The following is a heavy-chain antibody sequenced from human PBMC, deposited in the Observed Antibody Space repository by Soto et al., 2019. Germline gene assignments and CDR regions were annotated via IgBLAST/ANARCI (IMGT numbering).Heavy chain of an antibody. CDR1: GGSISRYY. J-gene: IGHJ6*02. CDR3: ARDLWGYCGTDCYPLDV. Sequence: SETLSLTCTVSGGSISRYYWSWIRQPPGKGLEWIGYMYNTGSTVYNPPFKSRVTISVDTSKNQFSLKLNSVTAADTAVYYGARDLWGYCGTDCYPLDVWGQGTTVTVSS. V-gene: IGHV4-59*01. D-gene: IGHD2-21*02. CDR2: MYNTGST.